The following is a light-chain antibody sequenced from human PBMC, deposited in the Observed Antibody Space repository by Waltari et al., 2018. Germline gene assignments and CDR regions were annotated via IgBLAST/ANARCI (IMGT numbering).Light chain of an antibody. CDR2: EVS. CDR3: MQGMYFPYT. J-gene: IGKJ2*01. V-gene: IGKV2-29*03. CDR1: QSLLHSDGKTF. Sequence: DIVMTQTPLSLSVTPGQSASISCKSSQSLLHSDGKTFLFWYLQKPGQSPQSLIYEVSRRFSGVPDRFSGSGSGTDFTLKISRVEAEDIGVYYCMQGMYFPYTFGQGTRLEIK.